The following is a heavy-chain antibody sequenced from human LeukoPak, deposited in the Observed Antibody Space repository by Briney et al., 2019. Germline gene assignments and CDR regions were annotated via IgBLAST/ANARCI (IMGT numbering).Heavy chain of an antibody. CDR3: ARGLGYCSSTSCYNYYYYYYMDV. D-gene: IGHD2-2*02. CDR2: IYYSGST. Sequence: SETLSLTCTVSGGSISSYYWSWIRQPPGKGLEWIGYIYYSGSTNYNPSLKSRVTISVDTSKNQFSLKLSSVTAADTAVYYCARGLGYCSSTSCYNYYYYYYMDVWGKGTTVTVSS. J-gene: IGHJ6*03. CDR1: GGSISSYY. V-gene: IGHV4-59*08.